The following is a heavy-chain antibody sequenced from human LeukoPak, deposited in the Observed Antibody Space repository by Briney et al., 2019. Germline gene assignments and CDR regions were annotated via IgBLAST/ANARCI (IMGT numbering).Heavy chain of an antibody. J-gene: IGHJ4*02. D-gene: IGHD6-6*01. CDR1: GYTFTSYY. V-gene: IGHV1-46*01. Sequence: GASVKVSCKASGYTFTSYYMHWVRQAPGQGLEWMGIINPSGGSTSYAQKFQGRVTMTRDTSTSTVYMELSSLRSGDTAVYYCAAYSSSSLYFDYWGQGTLVTVSS. CDR3: AAYSSSSLYFDY. CDR2: INPSGGST.